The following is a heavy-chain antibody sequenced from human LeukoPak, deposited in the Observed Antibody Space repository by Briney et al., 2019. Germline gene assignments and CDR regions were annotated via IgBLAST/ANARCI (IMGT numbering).Heavy chain of an antibody. Sequence: PSETLSLTCAVSGYSLSSSIWWGWIRQSPGKGLEWIGYIYYSGGTYYNPSLKSPVTMSVDTSKNQFSLELSSVTAVDTAVYYCTRQTTTETYYEDWGQGTLVTVSS. CDR1: GYSLSSSIW. CDR2: IYYSGGT. J-gene: IGHJ4*02. D-gene: IGHD1-1*01. V-gene: IGHV4-28*01. CDR3: TRQTTTETYYED.